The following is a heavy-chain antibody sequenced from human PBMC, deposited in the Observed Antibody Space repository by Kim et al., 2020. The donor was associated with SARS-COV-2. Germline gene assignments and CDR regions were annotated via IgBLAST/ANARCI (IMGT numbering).Heavy chain of an antibody. CDR1: GFTFSSYG. V-gene: IGHV3-30*18. J-gene: IGHJ4*02. D-gene: IGHD5-18*01. CDR2: ISYDGSNK. Sequence: GGSLRLSCAASGFTFSSYGMHWVRQAPGKGLEWVAVISYDGSNKYYADSVKGRFTISRDNSKNTLYLQMNSLRAEDTAVYYCAEGGDTAMAHYWGQGTL. CDR3: AEGGDTAMAHY.